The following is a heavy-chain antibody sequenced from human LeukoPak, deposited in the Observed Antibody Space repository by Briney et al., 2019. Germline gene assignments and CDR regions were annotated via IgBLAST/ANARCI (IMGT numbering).Heavy chain of an antibody. D-gene: IGHD3-22*01. CDR3: AVGYYYDTGGYYHQGFAY. CDR1: GYTFANYA. CDR2: INAANGNT. V-gene: IGHV1-3*01. Sequence: ASVKVSCKASGYTFANYAIHWVRQAPGQRLEWMGWINAANGNTEYSQKFQGRVTITRDTSASTAYMELSSLRSEDTAVYYCAVGYYYDTGGYYHQGFAYWGQGTLVTVSS. J-gene: IGHJ4*02.